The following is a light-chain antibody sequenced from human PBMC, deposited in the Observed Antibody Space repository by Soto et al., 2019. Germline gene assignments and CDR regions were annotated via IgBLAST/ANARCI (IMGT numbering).Light chain of an antibody. J-gene: IGKJ1*01. Sequence: EIVMTQYPATLSLSPGERATLSCRASQSVNSNLAWYQQKAGQAPRLLIYGTSTRATGIPARFSGSGSGTDFTLTISSLQFEDFAVYYCQQYNNWPRTFGQGTKVDIK. V-gene: IGKV3-15*01. CDR3: QQYNNWPRT. CDR2: GTS. CDR1: QSVNSN.